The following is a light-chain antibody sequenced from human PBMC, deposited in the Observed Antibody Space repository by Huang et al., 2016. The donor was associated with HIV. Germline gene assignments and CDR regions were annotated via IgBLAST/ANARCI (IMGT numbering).Light chain of an antibody. Sequence: EIVMTQSPATLSVSPGERAILSCRASQSVSRNLAWYQQKSGQAPRLLIYAASTRATGIPARFSCSGSGTEFTLTISSLQSEDFAVYYCQQYNNWPPYTFGQGTKVEIK. CDR2: AAS. V-gene: IGKV3-15*01. CDR3: QQYNNWPPYT. CDR1: QSVSRN. J-gene: IGKJ2*01.